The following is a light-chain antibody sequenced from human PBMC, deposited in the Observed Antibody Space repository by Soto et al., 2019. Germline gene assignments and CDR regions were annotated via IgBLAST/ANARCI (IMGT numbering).Light chain of an antibody. J-gene: IGLJ3*02. V-gene: IGLV2-14*01. CDR2: AVS. Sequence: QSVLTQPASVSGSPGQSITISCTGTSSDVDGYKYVSWYQQHPGKAPKLMIYAVSNRPSGVSNRFSGSKSGDTASLTISWLQAEDEADYYCSSYTSRSTFWVFGGGTKLTVL. CDR1: SSDVDGYKY. CDR3: SSYTSRSTFWV.